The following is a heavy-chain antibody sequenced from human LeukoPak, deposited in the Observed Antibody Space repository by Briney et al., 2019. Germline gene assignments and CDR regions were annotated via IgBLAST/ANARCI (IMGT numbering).Heavy chain of an antibody. CDR3: AKELSPPNYYYYYGMDV. D-gene: IGHD3-16*02. J-gene: IGHJ6*02. Sequence: PGGSLRLSCAASGFTFGSYGMHWVRQAPGKGLEWVAFIRYDGSNKYYADSVKGRFTISRDNSKNTLYLQMNSLRAEDTAVYYCAKELSPPNYYYYYGMDVWGQGTTVTVSS. V-gene: IGHV3-30*02. CDR1: GFTFGSYG. CDR2: IRYDGSNK.